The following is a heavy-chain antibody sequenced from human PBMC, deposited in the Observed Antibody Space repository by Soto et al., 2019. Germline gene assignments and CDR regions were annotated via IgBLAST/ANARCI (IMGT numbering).Heavy chain of an antibody. CDR3: AKDRVHRKVATITLTCDY. V-gene: IGHV3-23*01. CDR2: ISGSGGST. J-gene: IGHJ4*02. D-gene: IGHD5-12*01. CDR1: GFTFSSYA. Sequence: EVQLLESGGGLVQPGGSLRLSCAASGFTFSSYAMSWVRQAPGKGLEWVSAISGSGGSTYYADSVKGRFTISRDNSKNTPYLQRNSLRAEDTAVYYCAKDRVHRKVATITLTCDYWGQGTLVTVSS.